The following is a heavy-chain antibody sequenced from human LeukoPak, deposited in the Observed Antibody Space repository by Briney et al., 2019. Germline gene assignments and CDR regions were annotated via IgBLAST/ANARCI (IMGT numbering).Heavy chain of an antibody. CDR3: ARLMVYYFDY. V-gene: IGHV1-69*06. D-gene: IGHD3-10*01. Sequence: SVKVSCKASGGTFSSYAISWVRQAPGQGLEWMGGIIPTFGTANYAQKFQGRVTITADKSTSTAYMELSSLRSEGTAVYYCARLMVYYFDYWGQGTLVTVSS. J-gene: IGHJ4*02. CDR1: GGTFSSYA. CDR2: IIPTFGTA.